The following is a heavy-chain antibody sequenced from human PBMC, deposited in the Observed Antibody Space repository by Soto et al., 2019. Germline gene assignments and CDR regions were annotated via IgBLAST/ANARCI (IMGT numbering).Heavy chain of an antibody. CDR2: IYYSGTT. J-gene: IGHJ4*02. V-gene: IGHV4-28*01. D-gene: IGHD3-3*01. CDR3: ARLRDS. Sequence: PSETLSLTCAVSGYSISSSNWWGWIRQPPGKGLEWIGYIYYSGTTYYNPSLKSRVTISIDKSKNQFSLKLKSVTAADTAVYYWARLRDSWGKGILFTSPQ. CDR1: GYSISSSNW.